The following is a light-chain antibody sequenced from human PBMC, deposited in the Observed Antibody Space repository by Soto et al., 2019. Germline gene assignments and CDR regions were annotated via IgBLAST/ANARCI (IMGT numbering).Light chain of an antibody. V-gene: IGKV1-33*01. CDR3: QLFDLLPT. CDR1: QDTRNF. Sequence: DIQMTQSPSSLSASVGDRVTITCQASQDTRNFLNWYQQKPGKAPKLLIYDASNLEAGVPLRFSGSGSGTDFTFTSSSLQPEDMATYYCQLFDLLPTFGQGTNLEIK. J-gene: IGKJ2*01. CDR2: DAS.